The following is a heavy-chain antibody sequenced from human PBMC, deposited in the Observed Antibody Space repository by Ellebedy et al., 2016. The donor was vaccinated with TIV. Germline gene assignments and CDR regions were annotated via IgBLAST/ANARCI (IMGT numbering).Heavy chain of an antibody. V-gene: IGHV3-66*01. CDR1: GFTVSSNY. D-gene: IGHD3-10*01. J-gene: IGHJ4*02. CDR2: IYSGGST. Sequence: GESLKISCAASGFTVSSNYMSWVRQAPGKGLEWVSVIYSGGSTYYADSVKGRFTISRDNSKNTLYLQMNSLRAEDTAVYYCASGRITMVREDYWGQGTLVTVSS. CDR3: ASGRITMVREDY.